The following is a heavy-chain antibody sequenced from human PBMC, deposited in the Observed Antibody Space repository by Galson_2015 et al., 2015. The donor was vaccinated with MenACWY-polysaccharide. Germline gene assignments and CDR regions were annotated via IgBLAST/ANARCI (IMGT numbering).Heavy chain of an antibody. D-gene: IGHD3-10*01. V-gene: IGHV3-11*01. Sequence: SLRLSCAASGFTFSDYYMHWIRQAPGKGLEWVSYTSGSGSATYFADSVKGRFIISRDNAKNSLYLQMNSLRSDDTAVYYCARDFTKGGRGSGRFDYWGQGTLVTVSS. J-gene: IGHJ4*02. CDR2: TSGSGSAT. CDR1: GFTFSDYY. CDR3: ARDFTKGGRGSGRFDY.